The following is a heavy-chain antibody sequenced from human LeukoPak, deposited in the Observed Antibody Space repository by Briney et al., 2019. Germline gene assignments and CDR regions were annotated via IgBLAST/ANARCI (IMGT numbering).Heavy chain of an antibody. CDR2: INHSGST. J-gene: IGHJ4*02. Sequence: SETLSLTCAVYGGSFSGYYWSWICQPPGKGLEWIGEINHSGSTNYNPSLKSRVTISVDTSKNQFSLKLSSVTAADTAVYYCARVKNILTARSFDYWGQGTLVTVSS. D-gene: IGHD3-9*01. CDR1: GGSFSGYY. V-gene: IGHV4-34*01. CDR3: ARVKNILTARSFDY.